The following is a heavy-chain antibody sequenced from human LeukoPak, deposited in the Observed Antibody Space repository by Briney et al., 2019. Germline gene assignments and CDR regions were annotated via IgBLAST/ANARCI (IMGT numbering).Heavy chain of an antibody. J-gene: IGHJ6*02. D-gene: IGHD4-17*01. V-gene: IGHV3-13*01. CDR1: GFTFSSYD. CDR2: IGTGGDT. CDR3: VRDLSAGYGYDGMDV. Sequence: GGSLRLSCAASGFTFSSYDMHWVRQATGKGLEWVSAIGTGGDTYYPGSVKGRFTISRENGKNSLYLQMNSLRAGDTAVYYCVRDLSAGYGYDGMDVWGQGTTVTVSS.